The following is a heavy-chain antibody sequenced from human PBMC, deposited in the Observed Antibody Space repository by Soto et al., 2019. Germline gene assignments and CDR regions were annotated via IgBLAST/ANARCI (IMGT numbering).Heavy chain of an antibody. D-gene: IGHD3-22*01. V-gene: IGHV5-51*01. CDR1: GYIFTSYW. J-gene: IGHJ4*02. CDR2: IYPGDSDT. Sequence: PVESLKISCKGSGYIFTSYWIGWVLQVPGKGLEWMGIIYPGDSDTRYSPSFQGQVTISADKSISTAYLQWSSLKASDTAMYYCARLIGDSSGFIDYWGQGTLVTVSS. CDR3: ARLIGDSSGFIDY.